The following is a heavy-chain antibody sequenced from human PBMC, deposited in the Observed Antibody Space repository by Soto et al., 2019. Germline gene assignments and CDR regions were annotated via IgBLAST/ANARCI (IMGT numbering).Heavy chain of an antibody. D-gene: IGHD3-10*01. CDR2: ISAYNGNT. J-gene: IGHJ6*02. Sequence: QVQLVQSGAEVKKPGASVKVSCKASGYTFTSYGISWVRQAPGQGLEWMGCISAYNGNTNYAQKLQGRVTMTTDTSTSTAYMDLRSLRSDDTAVYYCARVLWFGELSHYYYAMDVWGQGTTVTVSS. CDR1: GYTFTSYG. V-gene: IGHV1-18*01. CDR3: ARVLWFGELSHYYYAMDV.